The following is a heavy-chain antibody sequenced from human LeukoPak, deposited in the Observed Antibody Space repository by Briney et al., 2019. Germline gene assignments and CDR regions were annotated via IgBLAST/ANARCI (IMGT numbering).Heavy chain of an antibody. V-gene: IGHV4-38-2*02. CDR1: GYSISSGYY. Sequence: PSETLSLTCTVSGYSISSGYYWGWIRQPPGKGLERIGSIYHSGSTYYNPSLKSRVTISVDTSKNQFSLKLSSVTAADTAVYYCAILYSSSRSFWGQGTLVTVSS. J-gene: IGHJ4*02. D-gene: IGHD6-6*01. CDR3: AILYSSSRSF. CDR2: IYHSGST.